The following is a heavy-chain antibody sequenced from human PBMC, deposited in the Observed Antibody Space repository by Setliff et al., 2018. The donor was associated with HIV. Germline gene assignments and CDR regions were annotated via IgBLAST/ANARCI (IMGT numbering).Heavy chain of an antibody. J-gene: IGHJ4*02. V-gene: IGHV4-59*02. Sequence: PSETLSLTCSVSGGPVSPYSWTWVRQSPGKGLEWIGCLYISGNTDYNPSLRGRVTISRDTSKNEFSLILSSVTAADAGVYFCARVIKSALLNWGRGTMVTVSS. CDR2: LYISGNT. CDR1: GGPVSPYS. CDR3: ARVIKSALLN.